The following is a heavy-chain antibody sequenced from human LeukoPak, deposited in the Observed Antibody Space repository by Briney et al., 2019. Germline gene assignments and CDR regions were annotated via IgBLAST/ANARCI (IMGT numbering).Heavy chain of an antibody. V-gene: IGHV3-21*01. Sequence: GGSLRLSCAAPGFTLNSYSMKMGRPAPREGVEWVSSISSSSSYIYYADSVKGRFTISRDNAKNSLYLQMNSLRAEDTAVYYCAREWSGPKLPWGQGTLVTVSS. D-gene: IGHD1-1*01. CDR1: GFTLNSYS. J-gene: IGHJ5*02. CDR3: AREWSGPKLP. CDR2: ISSSSSYI.